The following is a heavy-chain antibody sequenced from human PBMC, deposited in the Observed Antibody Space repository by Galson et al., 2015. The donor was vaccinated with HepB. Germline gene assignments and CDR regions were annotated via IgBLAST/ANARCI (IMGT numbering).Heavy chain of an antibody. CDR2: ISAYNGNT. CDR3: ARALFGEFPNWFDP. D-gene: IGHD3-10*02. J-gene: IGHJ5*02. V-gene: IGHV1-18*04. CDR1: GYTFTSYG. Sequence: SVKVSCKASGYTFTSYGISWVRQAPGQGLEWMGWISAYNGNTNYAQKLQGRVTMTTDTSTSTAYMELRSLGSDDTAVYYCARALFGEFPNWFDPWGQGTLVTVSS.